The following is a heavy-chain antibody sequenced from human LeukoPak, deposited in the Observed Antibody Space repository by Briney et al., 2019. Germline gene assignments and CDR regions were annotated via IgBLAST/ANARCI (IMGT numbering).Heavy chain of an antibody. Sequence: SETLSLTCAVYGGSFSGYYWSWIRQPPGKGLEWIGEINHSGSTNYNPSLKSRVTISVDTSKNQFSLKLSSVTAADTAVYYCARGRVRTMVRGVPLNYYYYMDVWGKGTTVTVSS. CDR1: GGSFSGYY. J-gene: IGHJ6*03. CDR3: ARGRVRTMVRGVPLNYYYYMDV. V-gene: IGHV4-34*01. D-gene: IGHD3-10*01. CDR2: INHSGST.